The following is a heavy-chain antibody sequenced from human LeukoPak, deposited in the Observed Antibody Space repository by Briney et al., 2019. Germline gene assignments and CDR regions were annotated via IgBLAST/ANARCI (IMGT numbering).Heavy chain of an antibody. CDR2: IYYSGST. V-gene: IGHV4-59*01. D-gene: IGHD6-19*01. CDR1: GGSISSYY. CDR3: ARAKAVAELDC. Sequence: SETLSLTCTVSGGSISSYYWSWIRQPPGKGLEWIGYIYYSGSTNYNPSLKSRVTISVDTSKNQFSLKLSSVTAADTAVYYCARAKAVAELDCWGQGTLVTVSP. J-gene: IGHJ4*02.